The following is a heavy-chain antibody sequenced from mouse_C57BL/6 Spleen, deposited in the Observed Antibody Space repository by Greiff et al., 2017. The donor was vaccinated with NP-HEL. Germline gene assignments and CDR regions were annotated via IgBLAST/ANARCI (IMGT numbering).Heavy chain of an antibody. V-gene: IGHV5-4*01. J-gene: IGHJ2*01. CDR1: GFTFSSYA. D-gene: IGHD2-3*01. Sequence: EVQGVESGGGLVKPGGSLKLSCAASGFTFSSYAMSWVRQTPEKRLEWVATISDGGSYTYYPDNVKGRFTISRDNAKNNLYLQMSHLKSEDTAMYYCARDGYYVPFDYWGQGTTLTVSS. CDR2: ISDGGSYT. CDR3: ARDGYYVPFDY.